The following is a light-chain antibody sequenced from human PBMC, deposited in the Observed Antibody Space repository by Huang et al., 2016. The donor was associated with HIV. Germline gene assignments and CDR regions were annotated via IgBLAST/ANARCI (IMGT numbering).Light chain of an antibody. Sequence: EIVMTQSPVTLSVSPGERATLSCKASQSVSTNLAWYQQKPGQAPRLLIYGASTRATGVPASCSGSGSGTEFTLTISSLESEDFAVYYCQQYNNWPPWTFGQGTKVEIK. J-gene: IGKJ1*01. V-gene: IGKV3-15*01. CDR3: QQYNNWPPWT. CDR1: QSVSTN. CDR2: GAS.